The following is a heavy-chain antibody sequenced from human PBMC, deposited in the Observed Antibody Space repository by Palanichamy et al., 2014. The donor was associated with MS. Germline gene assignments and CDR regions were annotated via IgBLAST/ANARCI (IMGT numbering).Heavy chain of an antibody. J-gene: IGHJ4*02. Sequence: EMQLLESGGDLVQPGGSLTVSCAASGFTFTSYAMGWVRQAPGKGLEWVALISASGGSTYYAASVEGRLTISRDNSKNTVYLQMNSLRIEDTAVYFCAKAPGGGSYFGSRRAYYFDYWGQGSLVAVSS. CDR2: ISASGGST. CDR1: GFTFTSYA. CDR3: AKAPGGGSYFGSRRAYYFDY. V-gene: IGHV3-23*01. D-gene: IGHD1-26*01.